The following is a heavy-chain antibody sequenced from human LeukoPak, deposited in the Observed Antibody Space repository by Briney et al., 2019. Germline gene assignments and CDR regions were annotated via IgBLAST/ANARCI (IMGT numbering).Heavy chain of an antibody. CDR2: ISWNSGNI. Sequence: GGSLRLSCAPSGFMFNDYALHWVRQAPGQGLEGVSSISWNSGNIYYVDSVKGRFTISRDNAKNYVSLQMNSLKPEDTALYYCAKGPGLGAGKRYLDLWGRGTLVIVSS. CDR3: AKGPGLGAGKRYLDL. D-gene: IGHD6-13*01. J-gene: IGHJ2*01. V-gene: IGHV3-9*01. CDR1: GFMFNDYA.